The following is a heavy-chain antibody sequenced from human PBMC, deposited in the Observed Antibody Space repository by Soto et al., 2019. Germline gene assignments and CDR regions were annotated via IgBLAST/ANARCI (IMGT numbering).Heavy chain of an antibody. D-gene: IGHD2-15*01. CDR3: ARDIVVVVAATPELVRYDY. V-gene: IGHV1-18*01. J-gene: IGHJ4*02. CDR1: GYTFTSYG. CDR2: ISAYNGNT. Sequence: ASVKVSCKASGYTFTSYGISWVRQAPGQGLEWMGWISAYNGNTNYAQKLQGRVTMTTDTSTSTAYMELRSLRSDDTAVYYCARDIVVVVAATPELVRYDYWGQGTLVTVSS.